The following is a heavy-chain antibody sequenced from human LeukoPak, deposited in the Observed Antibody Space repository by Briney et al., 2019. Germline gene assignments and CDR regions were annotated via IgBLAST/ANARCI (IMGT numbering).Heavy chain of an antibody. V-gene: IGHV4-39*07. D-gene: IGHD5-12*01. Sequence: PSETLSLTCTVSGGSISSSSYYWSWIRQPPGKGLEWIGEINHSGSTNYNPSLKSRVTISVDTSKNQFSLKLSSVTAADTAVYYCARSKGYSGYGPHYYYYMDVWGKGTTVTVSS. CDR2: INHSGST. J-gene: IGHJ6*03. CDR3: ARSKGYSGYGPHYYYYMDV. CDR1: GGSISSSSYY.